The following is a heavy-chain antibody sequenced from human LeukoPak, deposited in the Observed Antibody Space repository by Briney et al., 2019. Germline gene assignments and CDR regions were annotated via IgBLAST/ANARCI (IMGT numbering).Heavy chain of an antibody. CDR2: IWYDGSNK. CDR1: GFTFSSYG. Sequence: PGGSLRLSCAASGFTFSSYGMPWVRQAPGKGLEWVAVIWYDGSNKYYADSVKGRFTISRDNSKNTLYLQMNSLRAEDTAVYYCARSTTVVTPRGGFDYWGQGTLVTVSS. D-gene: IGHD4-23*01. V-gene: IGHV3-33*01. CDR3: ARSTTVVTPRGGFDY. J-gene: IGHJ4*02.